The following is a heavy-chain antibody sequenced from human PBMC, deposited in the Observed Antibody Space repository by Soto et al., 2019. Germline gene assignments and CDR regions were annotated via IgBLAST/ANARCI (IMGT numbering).Heavy chain of an antibody. V-gene: IGHV4-59*08. Sequence: QVQLQESGPRVVKPSETLSLTCTVSGGSISGHYCSWIRQPPGKGLEWIGYVHYSGSTNYNPSLERRVSISVDTSKNQTSLKLNSVTAADTAVYYGARHKWVKNWFDPWGQGTLVTVSS. D-gene: IGHD1-26*01. CDR2: VHYSGST. J-gene: IGHJ5*02. CDR3: ARHKWVKNWFDP. CDR1: GGSISGHY.